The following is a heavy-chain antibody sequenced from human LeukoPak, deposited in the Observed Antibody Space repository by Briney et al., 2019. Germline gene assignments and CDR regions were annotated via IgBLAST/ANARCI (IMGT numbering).Heavy chain of an antibody. V-gene: IGHV1-69*04. CDR2: IIPILQTA. J-gene: IGHJ1*01. Sequence: SVKVSCKASGGTFSTYAISWVRQAPGQGLEWVGRIIPILQTADYAQSFQGRVTITTDMSTTTTYMELRSLTSEDTAIYYCAGQVVGAAMYWQHWGQGSLVAVSS. D-gene: IGHD2-2*01. CDR1: GGTFSTYA. CDR3: AGQVVGAAMYWQH.